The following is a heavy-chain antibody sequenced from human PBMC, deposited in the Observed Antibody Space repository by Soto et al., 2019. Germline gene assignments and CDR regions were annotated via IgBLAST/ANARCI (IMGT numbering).Heavy chain of an antibody. Sequence: QVQLVQSGAEVKKPGASVKVSCKASGYTFTSYGISWVRQAPGQGLEWMGWISAYNGNTNYAQKLQGRVTMTTDTSTSTAYMELRSLRSDDTAVYYCAWADIVVVPAASCMDVWGQGTTVTVSS. CDR1: GYTFTSYG. D-gene: IGHD2-2*01. V-gene: IGHV1-18*01. CDR3: AWADIVVVPAASCMDV. J-gene: IGHJ6*02. CDR2: ISAYNGNT.